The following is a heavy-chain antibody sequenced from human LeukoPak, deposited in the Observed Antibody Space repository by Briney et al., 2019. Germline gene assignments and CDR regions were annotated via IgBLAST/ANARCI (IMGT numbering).Heavy chain of an antibody. Sequence: ASVKVSCKASGGTFSSYAISWVRQAPGQGLEWMGGIIPIFGTANYAQKFQGRVTITTDESTSTAYMELSSLRSEDTAVYYCARGDPGPDTSSDSGYDSGLIPMVYHYYYMDVWGKGTTVTVSS. CDR2: IIPIFGTA. D-gene: IGHD5-12*01. CDR1: GGTFSSYA. V-gene: IGHV1-69*05. J-gene: IGHJ6*03. CDR3: ARGDPGPDTSSDSGYDSGLIPMVYHYYYMDV.